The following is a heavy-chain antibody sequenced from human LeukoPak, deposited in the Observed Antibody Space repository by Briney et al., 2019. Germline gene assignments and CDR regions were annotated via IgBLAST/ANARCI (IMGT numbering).Heavy chain of an antibody. CDR1: GGSFSGYY. V-gene: IGHV4-34*01. Sequence: PSETLSLTCAVYGGSFSGYYWSWIRQPPGKGLEWIGEINHSGSTNYNPSLKSRVTISVDTSKNQFSLKLSSVTAADTAVYYRARKLIRNWFDPWGQGTLVTVSS. CDR2: INHSGST. CDR3: ARKLIRNWFDP. J-gene: IGHJ5*02.